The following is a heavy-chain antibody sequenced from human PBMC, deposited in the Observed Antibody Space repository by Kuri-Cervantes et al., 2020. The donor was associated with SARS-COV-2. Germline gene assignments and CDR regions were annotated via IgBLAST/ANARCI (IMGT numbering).Heavy chain of an antibody. Sequence: GESLKISCAASEFTFSSYSMNWVRQAPEKGLEWVSYISSSSSPIYYADSVKGRFTISRDNAKNSLYLQMNSLRDEDTAVYYCARGYCSSTSCPPYYYYGMDVWGQGTTVTVSS. V-gene: IGHV3-48*02. CDR1: EFTFSSYS. J-gene: IGHJ6*02. CDR2: ISSSSSPI. D-gene: IGHD2-2*01. CDR3: ARGYCSSTSCPPYYYYGMDV.